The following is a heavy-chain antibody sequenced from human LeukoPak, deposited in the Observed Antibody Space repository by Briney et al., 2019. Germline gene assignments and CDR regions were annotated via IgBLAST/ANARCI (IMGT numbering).Heavy chain of an antibody. CDR2: ISGSGGST. J-gene: IGHJ6*02. V-gene: IGHV3-23*01. CDR3: ATPLTMVRGARYYYGMDV. D-gene: IGHD3-10*01. Sequence: GGSLRLSCAASGFTFSSYAMSWVRQAPGKGLEWVSAISGSGGSTYYADSVKGRFTISRDNSKNTLYLQMNCLRAEDTAVYYWATPLTMVRGARYYYGMDVWGQGTTVTVSS. CDR1: GFTFSSYA.